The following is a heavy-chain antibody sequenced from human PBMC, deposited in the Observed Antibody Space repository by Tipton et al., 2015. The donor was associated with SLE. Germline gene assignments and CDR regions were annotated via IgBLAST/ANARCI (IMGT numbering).Heavy chain of an antibody. CDR1: GFTFSNYG. D-gene: IGHD6-19*01. CDR2: INSDGSNT. Sequence: GSLRLSCAASGFTFSNYGMSWVRQAPGKGLVWVSRINSDGSNTNYADSVKGRFTISRDNAQNTLYLQMNGLRAEDTAVYYCARGGTVAPGYWGQGTLVTVSS. J-gene: IGHJ4*02. V-gene: IGHV3-74*01. CDR3: ARGGTVAPGY.